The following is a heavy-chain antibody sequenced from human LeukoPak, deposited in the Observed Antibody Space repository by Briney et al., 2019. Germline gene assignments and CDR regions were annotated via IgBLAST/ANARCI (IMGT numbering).Heavy chain of an antibody. CDR3: ARENYYDSSGYWP. CDR1: LYTFTRYY. Sequence: GAPVKASCKASLYTFTRYYMHGVPQAPGHGLEWMGWSNPKSGGTNYAQKFQGRVTMTRATSISTAYMELSRLRTDDTAVYYCARENYYDSSGYWPWGQGTLVTVSS. D-gene: IGHD3-22*01. J-gene: IGHJ5*02. V-gene: IGHV1-2*02. CDR2: SNPKSGGT.